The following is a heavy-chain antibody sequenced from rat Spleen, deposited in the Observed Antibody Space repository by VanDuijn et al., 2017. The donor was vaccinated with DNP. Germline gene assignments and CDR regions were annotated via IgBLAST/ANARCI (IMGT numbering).Heavy chain of an antibody. D-gene: IGHD1-12*01. CDR3: ARHRTTSPYYYAMDA. J-gene: IGHJ3*01. V-gene: IGHV5-31*01. Sequence: EVQLVESGGGPVQPGRSLKLSCVASGFIFSNYWMTWIRQAPGKGLEWVASISYDGSTTYYRDSVKGRFTISRDNAKSTLYLQMDSLRSEDTATYHCARHRTTSPYYYAMDAWGHGTLVTVSS. CDR1: GFIFSNYW. CDR2: ISYDGSTT.